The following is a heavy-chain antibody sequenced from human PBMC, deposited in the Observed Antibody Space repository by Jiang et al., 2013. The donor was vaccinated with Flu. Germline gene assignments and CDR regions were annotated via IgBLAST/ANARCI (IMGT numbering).Heavy chain of an antibody. V-gene: IGHV5-51*01. CDR3: ARRDRYSGSHNAFDI. CDR1: GYIFTTYW. J-gene: IGHJ3*02. CDR2: IYPGDSDT. Sequence: PGESLKISCEGSGYIFTTYWIGWVRQMPGKGLEWMGVIYPGDSDTRYSPSFQGQVTISADKSISTTYLQWSSLKASDTAIYYCARRDRYSGSHNAFDIWGQGTMVTVSS. D-gene: IGHD1-26*01.